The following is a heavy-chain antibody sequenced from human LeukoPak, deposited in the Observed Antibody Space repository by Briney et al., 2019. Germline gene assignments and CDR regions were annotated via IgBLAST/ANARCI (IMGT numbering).Heavy chain of an antibody. CDR1: GGSISSSTYY. D-gene: IGHD2/OR15-2a*01. Sequence: KPSETLSLTCTVSGGSISSSTYYWGWIRQPPGKGLEWIGSIYYSGSTNYNPSLKSRVTISVDTSNNQFPLTLSSVTAADTALYYCARHLSASDAFDIWGQGTMVTVSS. J-gene: IGHJ3*02. CDR3: ARHLSASDAFDI. CDR2: IYYSGST. V-gene: IGHV4-39*01.